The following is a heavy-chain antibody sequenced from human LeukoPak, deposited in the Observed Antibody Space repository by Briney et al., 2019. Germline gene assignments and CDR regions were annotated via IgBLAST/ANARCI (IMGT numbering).Heavy chain of an antibody. V-gene: IGHV3-49*03. CDR3: TRSAFDY. CDR1: GFTFGDYA. Sequence: GGSLRLSCTTSGFTFGDYAVSWFRQAPGKGLEWVGFIRSNAYGGTTDYAASVKGRFTISRDDSKSIAYLQMNSLKTEDTAVYYCTRSAFDYWGQGTLVTVSS. D-gene: IGHD2-2*01. CDR2: IRSNAYGGTT. J-gene: IGHJ4*02.